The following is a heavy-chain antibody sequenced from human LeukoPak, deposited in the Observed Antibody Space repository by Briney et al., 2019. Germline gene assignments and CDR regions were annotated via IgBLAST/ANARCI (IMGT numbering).Heavy chain of an antibody. CDR1: GYTFTSYY. V-gene: IGHV1-46*01. D-gene: IGHD6-19*01. CDR3: ARVGSSPRPNIAVAGFANWFDP. Sequence: GASVKVSCKASGYTFTSYYMHWVRQAPGQGLEWMGIINPSGGSTSYAQKFQGRATMTRDTSTSTVYMELSSLRSEDTAVYYCARVGSSPRPNIAVAGFANWFDPWGQGTLVTVSS. J-gene: IGHJ5*02. CDR2: INPSGGST.